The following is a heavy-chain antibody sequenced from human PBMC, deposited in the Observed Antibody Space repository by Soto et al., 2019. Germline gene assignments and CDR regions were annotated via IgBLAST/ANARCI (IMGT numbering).Heavy chain of an antibody. CDR2: INPSGGT. Sequence: SETLSLTCAVHGGSFSGYYWSWIRQPPGKGLEWIGEINPSGGTNYNPSLKSRVTISVDTSKNQFSLKLSSVTAADTAVYYCAGGAPPGAAATWYNCFDPGGQGTLVTVAS. D-gene: IGHD2-15*01. CDR3: AGGAPPGAAATWYNCFDP. CDR1: GGSFSGYY. V-gene: IGHV4-34*01. J-gene: IGHJ5*02.